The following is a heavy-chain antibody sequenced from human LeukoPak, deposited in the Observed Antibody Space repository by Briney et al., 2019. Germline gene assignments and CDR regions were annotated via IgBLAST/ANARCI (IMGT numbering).Heavy chain of an antibody. CDR1: GFTFSSYG. V-gene: IGHV3-30*02. CDR2: IRYDGSNK. CDR3: AEVSTSLKPAGDY. Sequence: GGSLRPSCAASGFTFSSYGMHWVRQAPGKGLEWVAFIRYDGSNKYYADSVKGRFTISRDNSKNTLYLQMNSLRAEDTAVYYCAEVSTSLKPAGDYWGQGTLVTVSS. D-gene: IGHD2-2*01. J-gene: IGHJ4*02.